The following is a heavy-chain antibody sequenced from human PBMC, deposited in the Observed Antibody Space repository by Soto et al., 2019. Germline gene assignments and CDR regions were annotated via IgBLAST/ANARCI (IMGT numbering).Heavy chain of an antibody. V-gene: IGHV1-18*01. D-gene: IGHD2-15*01. Sequence: QVQLVQSGAEVKKPGASLKVSCKASGYSFTNYGITWVRQAPGQGLEWMGWISVYKDNTNYAQKFQDRVTMTTDTSTNTAYMELSSLRAEDTAVYYCARAPPVGCSVSCDHMWGDYWGQGTLVTVSS. CDR3: ARAPPVGCSVSCDHMWGDY. CDR1: GYSFTNYG. CDR2: ISVYKDNT. J-gene: IGHJ4*02.